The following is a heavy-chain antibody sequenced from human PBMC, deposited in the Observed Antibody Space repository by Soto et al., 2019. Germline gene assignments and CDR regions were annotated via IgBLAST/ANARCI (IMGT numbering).Heavy chain of an antibody. CDR3: ARDLKMGSSSLSHFDY. CDR2: INPSGGST. V-gene: IGHV1-46*01. J-gene: IGHJ4*02. Sequence: GASVKVSCKASGYTFTSYYMHWVRQAPGQGLEWMGIINPSGGSTSYAQKFQGRVTMTRDTSTSTVYMELSSLRSEDTAVYYCARDLKMGSSSLSHFDYWGQGTLVTVSS. D-gene: IGHD6-6*01. CDR1: GYTFTSYY.